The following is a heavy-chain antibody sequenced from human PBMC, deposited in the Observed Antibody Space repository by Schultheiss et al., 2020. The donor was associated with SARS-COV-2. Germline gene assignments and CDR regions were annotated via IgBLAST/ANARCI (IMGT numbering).Heavy chain of an antibody. Sequence: GGSLRLSCAASGFTFSNAWMSWVRQAPGKGLEWVSYISSSSSTIYYADSVKGRFTISRDNAKNTLYLQMNSLRAEDTAVYYCARDRTGTMKADYYGMDVWGQGTTVTVSS. CDR3: ARDRTGTMKADYYGMDV. CDR1: GFTFSNAW. J-gene: IGHJ6*02. CDR2: ISSSSSTI. D-gene: IGHD1-1*01. V-gene: IGHV3-48*01.